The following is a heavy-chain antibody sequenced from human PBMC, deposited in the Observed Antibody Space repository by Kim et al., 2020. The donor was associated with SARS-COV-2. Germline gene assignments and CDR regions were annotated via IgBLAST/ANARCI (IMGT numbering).Heavy chain of an antibody. CDR1: GFTFSSYA. V-gene: IGHV3-23*01. CDR2: ISGNGGST. Sequence: GGSLRLSCADSGFTFSSYAMSWVRQTPGKGLEWVSTISGNGGSTYYADSVKGRFTISRDNSKNTLHLQMNSLRAEDTAIYYCSEGDSSDYHRPYRYWGPGTLVTVSS. CDR3: SEGDSSDYHRPYRY. D-gene: IGHD3-22*01. J-gene: IGHJ4*02.